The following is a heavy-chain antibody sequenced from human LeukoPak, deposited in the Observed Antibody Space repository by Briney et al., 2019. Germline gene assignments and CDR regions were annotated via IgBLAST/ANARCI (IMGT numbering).Heavy chain of an antibody. CDR2: ISYDGSNK. Sequence: GGSLRLSCAASGFTFSSYAMHWVRQAPGKGLEWVAVISYDGSNKYYADSVKGRFTISRDNSKNTLYLQMNSLRAEDTAVYYCARGRADFWSGYGMDVWGRGTTVTVS. CDR1: GFTFSSYA. D-gene: IGHD3-3*01. J-gene: IGHJ6*02. V-gene: IGHV3-30-3*01. CDR3: ARGRADFWSGYGMDV.